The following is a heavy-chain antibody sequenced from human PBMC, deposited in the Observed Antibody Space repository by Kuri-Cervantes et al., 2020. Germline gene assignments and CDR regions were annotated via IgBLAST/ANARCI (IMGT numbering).Heavy chain of an antibody. CDR1: GFTFSSYW. CDR2: IKQDGSEK. V-gene: IGHV3-7*01. CDR3: AITKWELLNTPPLDY. Sequence: GGSLRLSCAASGFTFSSYWMSWVRQAPGKGLEWVANIKQDGSEKYYLDSVKGRFTISRDNAKNSLYLQMNSLRAEDTAVYYCAITKWELLNTPPLDYWGQGTLVTVSS. J-gene: IGHJ4*02. D-gene: IGHD1-26*01.